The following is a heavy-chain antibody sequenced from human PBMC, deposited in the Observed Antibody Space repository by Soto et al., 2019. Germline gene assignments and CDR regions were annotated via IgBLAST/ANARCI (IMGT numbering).Heavy chain of an antibody. V-gene: IGHV1-2*04. D-gene: IGHD6-13*01. Sequence: QVQLVQSGAEVKKPGPSVKVSCKASGYTFTGYYMHWVRQAPGQGLEWMGWINPNSGGTNYAQKFQGWVTMTRDTYISTAYMELSRLRSDDRAVYYCARALRAAAGTTLDYWGQGALVTVSS. CDR3: ARALRAAAGTTLDY. J-gene: IGHJ4*02. CDR2: INPNSGGT. CDR1: GYTFTGYY.